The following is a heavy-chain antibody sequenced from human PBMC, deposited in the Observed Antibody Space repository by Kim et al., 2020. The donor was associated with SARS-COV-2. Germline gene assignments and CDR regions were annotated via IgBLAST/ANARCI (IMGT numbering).Heavy chain of an antibody. D-gene: IGHD2-2*01. CDR3: ARGYQLLCD. CDR1: GGSIRSGGYY. J-gene: IGHJ4*02. CDR2: NYGSGSN. Sequence: SETLSLTCTVSGGSIRSGGYYWSWIRQRQGMGRVCIRYNYGSGSNYYNPSIRSRVTIAVDTAKNQFSLKLSSVTAADTAVYYCARGYQLLCDWGQGTLVTVSS. V-gene: IGHV4-31*03.